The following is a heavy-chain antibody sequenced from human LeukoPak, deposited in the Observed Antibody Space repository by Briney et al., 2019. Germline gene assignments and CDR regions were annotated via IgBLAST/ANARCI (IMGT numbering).Heavy chain of an antibody. Sequence: GGSLRLSCAASGFTFSSYAMGWVRQAPGKGLEWVSAISGSGGSTYYADSVKGRFTISRDNSKNTLYLQMNSLRAEDTAVYYCAKDLGYCSSTSCLIHDYWGQGTLVTVSS. V-gene: IGHV3-23*01. CDR3: AKDLGYCSSTSCLIHDY. J-gene: IGHJ4*02. D-gene: IGHD2-2*01. CDR1: GFTFSSYA. CDR2: ISGSGGST.